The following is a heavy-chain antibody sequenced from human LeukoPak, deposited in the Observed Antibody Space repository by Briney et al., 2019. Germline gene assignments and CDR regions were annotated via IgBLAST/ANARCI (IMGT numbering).Heavy chain of an antibody. V-gene: IGHV3-21*01. CDR2: ISCSSSYI. CDR1: GFTFSSYS. CDR3: ARVGVGSYNWFDP. J-gene: IGHJ5*02. D-gene: IGHD2-15*01. Sequence: PGGSLRLSCAASGFTFSSYSMNWVRQAPGKGLEWVSSISCSSSYIYYADSVKGRFTISRDNAENTLYLQMNSLRAEGTAVYYCARVGVGSYNWFDPWGQGTMVTVSS.